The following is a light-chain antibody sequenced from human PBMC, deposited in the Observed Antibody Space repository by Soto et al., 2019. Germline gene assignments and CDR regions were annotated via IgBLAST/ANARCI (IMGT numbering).Light chain of an antibody. CDR1: SSDVGSYNL. CDR2: EGS. CDR3: CSYAGSSSLV. J-gene: IGLJ1*01. V-gene: IGLV2-23*01. Sequence: QSVLTQPASVSGSPGQSITISCTGTSSDVGSYNLVSWYQQHPGKAPTPMIYEGSKRPSGVSNRFSGSKSGNTASLTISGLQAEDEADYYCCSYAGSSSLVFGTGTKLTVL.